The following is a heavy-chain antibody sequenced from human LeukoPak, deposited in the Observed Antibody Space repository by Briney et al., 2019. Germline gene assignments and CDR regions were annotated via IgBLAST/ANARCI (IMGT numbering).Heavy chain of an antibody. J-gene: IGHJ4*02. CDR3: AKDSGSRDYFDN. Sequence: PGGSLRLSCAASGFSFSSYAMSWVRQAPGKGLEWVSAISGSGGTTYHADAVEGRFTISRDYSKNTLYLQMNSLRAEDTAVYYCAKDSGSRDYFDNWGQGTLVTVSS. CDR2: ISGSGGTT. V-gene: IGHV3-23*01. D-gene: IGHD3-10*01. CDR1: GFSFSSYA.